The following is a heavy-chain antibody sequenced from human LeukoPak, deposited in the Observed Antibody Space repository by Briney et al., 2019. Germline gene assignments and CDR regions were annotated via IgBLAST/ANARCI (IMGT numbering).Heavy chain of an antibody. J-gene: IGHJ4*02. Sequence: GESLKISCKGSGYSFTSYWIGWVRQMPGKGLEWMGIIYPGDSDTRYSPSFQGQVTISADESISTAYLQWSSLKASDTAMYYCARVGYYYDSSGYLYYFDYWGQGTLVTVSS. V-gene: IGHV5-51*01. D-gene: IGHD3-22*01. CDR3: ARVGYYYDSSGYLYYFDY. CDR2: IYPGDSDT. CDR1: GYSFTSYW.